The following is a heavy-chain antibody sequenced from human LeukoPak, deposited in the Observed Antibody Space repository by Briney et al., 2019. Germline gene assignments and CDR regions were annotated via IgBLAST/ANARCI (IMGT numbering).Heavy chain of an antibody. CDR2: ISPSSSSI. Sequence: GGSLGLSCAASGFTFSSYSMNWVRQAPGKGLEWLSYISPSSSSIYYADSVKGRFTISRDNAKNSLYLQMNSLRDEDTAVYYCATPGGYGYYFDYWGQGTLVTVSS. J-gene: IGHJ4*02. CDR1: GFTFSSYS. D-gene: IGHD1-1*01. CDR3: ATPGGYGYYFDY. V-gene: IGHV3-48*02.